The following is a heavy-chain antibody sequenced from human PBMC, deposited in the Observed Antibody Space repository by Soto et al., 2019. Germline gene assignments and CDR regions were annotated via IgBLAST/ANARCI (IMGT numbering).Heavy chain of an antibody. V-gene: IGHV1-2*02. CDR3: ARDGHSIEFAFDF. D-gene: IGHD3-3*02. CDR2: INPNSGGT. J-gene: IGHJ3*01. CDR1: GGTFSSYA. Sequence: ASVKVSCKASGGTFSSYAISWVRQVPGQGLEWMGWINPNSGGTNYAQKFQGRVTMTRDTSISTAYMELSRLRSDDTAVYYCARDGHSIEFAFDFWGQGTMVTVSS.